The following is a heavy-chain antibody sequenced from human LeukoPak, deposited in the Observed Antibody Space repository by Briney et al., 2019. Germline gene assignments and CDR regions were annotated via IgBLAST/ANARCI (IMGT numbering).Heavy chain of an antibody. CDR3: ARDSNLGGSNDYYYGMDV. Sequence: ASETLSLTCTVSGGSISSCYWSWIRQPARKGMEWIGRIYTSGRTNYNPSLKSRVTMSVDTSKNQFSLKLSSVTAADTAVYYCARDSNLGGSNDYYYGMDVWGQGTTVTVSS. CDR1: GGSISSCY. V-gene: IGHV4-4*07. J-gene: IGHJ6*02. D-gene: IGHD7-27*01. CDR2: IYTSGRT.